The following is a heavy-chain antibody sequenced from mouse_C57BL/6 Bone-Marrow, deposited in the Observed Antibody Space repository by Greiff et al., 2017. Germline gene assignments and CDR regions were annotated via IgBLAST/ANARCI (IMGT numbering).Heavy chain of an antibody. Sequence: EVQLQQSGPVLVKPGASVKMSCKASGYTFTDYYMNWVKQSHGKSLEWIGVINPYNGGTSYNQKFKGKATLTVDKSSSTAYMELNSLTSEDSAVYYCARVYDYYRYFDVWGTGTTVTVSS. D-gene: IGHD2-4*01. CDR2: INPYNGGT. J-gene: IGHJ1*03. CDR3: ARVYDYYRYFDV. V-gene: IGHV1-19*01. CDR1: GYTFTDYY.